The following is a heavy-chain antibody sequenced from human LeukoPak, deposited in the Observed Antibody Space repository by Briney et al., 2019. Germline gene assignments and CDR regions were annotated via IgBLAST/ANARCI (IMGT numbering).Heavy chain of an antibody. V-gene: IGHV3-11*04. Sequence: GGSLRLSCAASGFTFSDYYMSWIRQAPGKGLEWVSYISSSGSTIYYADSVKGRFTISRDNAKNSLYLQMNSLRAEDTAVYYCARDMRLEPYSLYYYYMDVWGKGTTVTVSS. CDR3: ARDMRLEPYSLYYYYMDV. CDR2: ISSSGSTI. D-gene: IGHD1-1*01. CDR1: GFTFSDYY. J-gene: IGHJ6*03.